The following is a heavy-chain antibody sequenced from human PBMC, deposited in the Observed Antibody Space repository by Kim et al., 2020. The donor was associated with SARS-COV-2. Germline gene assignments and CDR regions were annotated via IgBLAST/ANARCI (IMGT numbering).Heavy chain of an antibody. V-gene: IGHV3-30*18. CDR1: GFTFSSYG. CDR3: AKPHHSTMVRGGDAFDI. D-gene: IGHD3-10*01. CDR2: ISYDGSNK. J-gene: IGHJ3*02. Sequence: GGSLRLSCAASGFTFSSYGMHWVRQAPGKGLEWVAVISYDGSNKYYADSVKGRFTISRDNSKNTLYLQMNSLRAEDTAVYYCAKPHHSTMVRGGDAFDIWGQGTMVTVSS.